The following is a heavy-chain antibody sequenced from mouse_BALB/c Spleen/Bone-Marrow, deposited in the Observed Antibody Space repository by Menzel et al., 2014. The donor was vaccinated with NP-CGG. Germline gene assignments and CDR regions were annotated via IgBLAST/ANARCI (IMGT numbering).Heavy chain of an antibody. D-gene: IGHD3-2*01. CDR1: GYTFTSYW. CDR2: INPSTGYT. CDR3: ARRGDSSGYPFAY. V-gene: IGHV1-7*01. J-gene: IGHJ3*01. Sequence: LVESGAELAKPGASVKMSCKASGYTFTSYWMHWVKQRPGQGLEWIGYINPSTGYTEHNQRFKDKATLTADKSSSTAYMQLSSLTSEDSAVYYCARRGDSSGYPFAYWGQGTLVTVSA.